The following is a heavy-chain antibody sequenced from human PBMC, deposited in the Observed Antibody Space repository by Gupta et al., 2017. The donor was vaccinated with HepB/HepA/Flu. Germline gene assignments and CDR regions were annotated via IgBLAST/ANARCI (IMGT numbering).Heavy chain of an antibody. CDR2: ISGNSDTT. V-gene: IGHV3-23*01. Sequence: EVKLLESGGGLVQSGGSLRLSCVASGFIFGKDAMTWVRQAPGKGLEWVSIISGNSDTTHYADSVKGRFTISRDNSKNTVYLQMDSLRAEDTALYYCVNDPNWEWGAWGQGTLVTVSS. D-gene: IGHD7-27*01. CDR1: GFIFGKDA. J-gene: IGHJ5*02. CDR3: VNDPNWEWGA.